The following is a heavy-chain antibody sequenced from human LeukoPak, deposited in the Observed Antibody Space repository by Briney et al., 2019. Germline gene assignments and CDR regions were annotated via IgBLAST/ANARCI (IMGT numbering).Heavy chain of an antibody. V-gene: IGHV4-59*08. D-gene: IGHD3-10*01. J-gene: IGHJ5*02. CDR3: ARRRSMVRGVPHNWFDP. CDR2: IYYSGST. Sequence: SETLSLTCTGSGGSISSYYWSWIRQPPGKGLEWIGYIYYSGSTNYNPSLKSRVTISVDTSKNQFSLKLSSVTAADTAVYYCARRRSMVRGVPHNWFDPWGQGTLVTVSS. CDR1: GGSISSYY.